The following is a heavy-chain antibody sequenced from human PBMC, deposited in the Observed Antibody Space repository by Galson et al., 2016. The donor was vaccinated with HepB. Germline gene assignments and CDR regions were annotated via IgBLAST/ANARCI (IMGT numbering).Heavy chain of an antibody. CDR3: AKDRVYAAVNWFDP. V-gene: IGHV3-23*01. D-gene: IGHD5/OR15-5a*01. CDR2: LSASGSAT. Sequence: SLRLSCAASGFTFNTYAMSWVRQAPGKGLEWVSTLSASGSATYYSDSVKGRFTISRDNSKNTLYLQMNSLRDEDTAVYYCAKDRVYAAVNWFDPWGQGTLVTVSS. CDR1: GFTFNTYA. J-gene: IGHJ5*02.